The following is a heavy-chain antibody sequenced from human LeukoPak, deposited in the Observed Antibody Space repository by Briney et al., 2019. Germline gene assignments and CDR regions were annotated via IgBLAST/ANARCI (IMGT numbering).Heavy chain of an antibody. CDR1: GFTFSSYA. J-gene: IGHJ6*03. CDR2: INRIGGVT. V-gene: IGHV3-23*01. D-gene: IGHD3-3*01. Sequence: GGSLRLSCAAPGFTFSSYAMSWVRQAPGKGLEWVSPINRIGGVTYYVDSVKGRFTISRDNSKRTRCLQMNRLRAEDTPIYYCAKGLEGRRIRFLLLGDYMDVWGEGTTVTVSS. CDR3: AKGLEGRRIRFLLLGDYMDV.